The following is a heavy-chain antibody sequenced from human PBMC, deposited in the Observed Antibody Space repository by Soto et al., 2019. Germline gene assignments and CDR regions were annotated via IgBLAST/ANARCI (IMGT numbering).Heavy chain of an antibody. CDR1: GGSISSYY. V-gene: IGHV4-59*08. Sequence: SETLSLTCTVSGGSISSYYWSWIRQPPGKGLEWIGYIYYSGSTNYNPSLKSRVTISVDTSKNQFSLKLSSVTAADTAVYYCARHEWCCRGGSCYSPVCAFESWGQGTMVTVSS. CDR2: IYYSGST. J-gene: IGHJ3*02. D-gene: IGHD2-15*01. CDR3: ARHEWCCRGGSCYSPVCAFES.